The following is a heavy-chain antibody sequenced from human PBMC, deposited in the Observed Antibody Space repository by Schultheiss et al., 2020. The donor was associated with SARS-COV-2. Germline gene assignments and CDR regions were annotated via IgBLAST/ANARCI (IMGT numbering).Heavy chain of an antibody. Sequence: GESLKISCAASGFTFSNAWMSWVRQAPGKGLEWVGRIKSKTDGGTTDYAAPVKGRFTISRDDSKNTLYLQMNSLKTEDTAVYYCTTQLVFGYYMDVWGKGTTVTVSS. D-gene: IGHD3-10*01. CDR2: IKSKTDGGTT. V-gene: IGHV3-15*01. CDR1: GFTFSNAW. CDR3: TTQLVFGYYMDV. J-gene: IGHJ6*03.